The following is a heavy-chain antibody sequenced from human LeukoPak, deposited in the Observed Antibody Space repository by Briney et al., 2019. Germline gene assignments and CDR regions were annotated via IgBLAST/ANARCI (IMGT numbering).Heavy chain of an antibody. V-gene: IGHV4-39*07. CDR1: GGSISSSSYY. D-gene: IGHD2-15*01. CDR3: ARSTYCSGGSCSHNWFDP. CDR2: IYYSGST. Sequence: PSETLSLTCTVSGGSISSSSYYWGWIRQPPGKGLEWIGSIYYSGSTYYNPSLKSRVTISVDTSKNQFSLKLSSVTAADTAVYCCARSTYCSGGSCSHNWFDPWGQGTLVTVSS. J-gene: IGHJ5*02.